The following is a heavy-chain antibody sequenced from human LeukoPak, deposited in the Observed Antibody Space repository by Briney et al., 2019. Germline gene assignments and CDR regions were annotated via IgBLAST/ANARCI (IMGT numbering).Heavy chain of an antibody. V-gene: IGHV3-23*01. J-gene: IGHJ5*02. CDR3: AKDRDLLFAHCWFDL. CDR2: ISISGGSA. D-gene: IGHD3-10*01. Sequence: GGSLRLSCAASGFTFSTYAMSWVRQAPGKGLEWVSGISISGGSAYHADSVRGRFTISRDNSKNTLYLQMNRLRAEDTAVYYCAKDRDLLFAHCWFDLWGQGILVTVSS. CDR1: GFTFSTYA.